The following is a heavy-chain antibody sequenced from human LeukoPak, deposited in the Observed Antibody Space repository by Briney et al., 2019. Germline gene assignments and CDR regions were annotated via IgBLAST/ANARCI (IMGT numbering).Heavy chain of an antibody. CDR3: ARGRWLQSNWFDP. CDR1: GGSISSYY. V-gene: IGHV4-59*01. CDR2: TYYSGST. J-gene: IGHJ5*02. D-gene: IGHD5-24*01. Sequence: SETLSLTCTVSGGSISSYYWSWIRQPPGKGLEWIGYTYYSGSTNYNPSLKSRVTISVDTSKNQFSLKLSSVTAADTAVYYCARGRWLQSNWFDPWGQGTLVTVSS.